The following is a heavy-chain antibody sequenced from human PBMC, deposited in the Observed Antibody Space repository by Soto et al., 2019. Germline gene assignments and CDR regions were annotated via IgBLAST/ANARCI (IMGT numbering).Heavy chain of an antibody. CDR2: INSDGSST. J-gene: IGHJ3*02. CDR1: GFTFSSYW. D-gene: IGHD1-7*01. CDR3: ARVSGTTSAFDI. V-gene: IGHV3-74*01. Sequence: GGSLRLSCAASGFTFSSYWMHWVRQAPGKGLVWVSRINSDGSSTSYADSVKGRFTISRDNAKNTLYLQMNSLRAEDTAVYYCARVSGTTSAFDIWGQGTMVTVSS.